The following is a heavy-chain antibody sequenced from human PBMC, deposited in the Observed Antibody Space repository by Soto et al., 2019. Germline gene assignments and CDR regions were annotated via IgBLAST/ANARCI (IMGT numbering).Heavy chain of an antibody. D-gene: IGHD5-18*01. Sequence: QVQLVQSGAEVKKPGASVKVSCKASGYTFTSYGISWVRQAPGQGLEWMGWISAYNGNTNYAQKLQGRVTMTTDTSTSTADMERRSLRSDDTAVYYCAREKAGVGLWLRWFDPWGQGTLVTVSS. CDR3: AREKAGVGLWLRWFDP. J-gene: IGHJ5*02. CDR1: GYTFTSYG. CDR2: ISAYNGNT. V-gene: IGHV1-18*01.